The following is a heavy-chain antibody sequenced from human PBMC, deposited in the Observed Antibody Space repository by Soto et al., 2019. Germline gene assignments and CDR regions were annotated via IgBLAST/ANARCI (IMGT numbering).Heavy chain of an antibody. V-gene: IGHV3-21*01. CDR1: DFTSSGNS. J-gene: IGHJ4*02. Sequence: GGPLSLSFAPSDFTSSGNSMTWVPRAPGRGLGWFSSSSSSSYIYYADSVKGRFTISRDNSKNSLYLQMNSLRAEDTAVYYCASMVFGELFPGYWGQGTLVTVSS. D-gene: IGHD3-10*01. CDR3: ASMVFGELFPGY. CDR2: SSSSSYI.